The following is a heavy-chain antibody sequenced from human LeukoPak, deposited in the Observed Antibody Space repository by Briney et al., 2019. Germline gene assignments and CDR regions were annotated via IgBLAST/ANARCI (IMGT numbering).Heavy chain of an antibody. D-gene: IGHD3-22*01. J-gene: IGHJ4*02. V-gene: IGHV1-3*01. CDR2: INAGNGNT. Sequence: ASVKVSCKASGYTFTSYAMHWVRQAPGQRLEWMGWINAGNGNTKYSQKFQGRVAITRDTSASTAYMELSSLRSEDTAVYYCARDYDGSSGSFDYWGQGTLVTVSS. CDR3: ARDYDGSSGSFDY. CDR1: GYTFTSYA.